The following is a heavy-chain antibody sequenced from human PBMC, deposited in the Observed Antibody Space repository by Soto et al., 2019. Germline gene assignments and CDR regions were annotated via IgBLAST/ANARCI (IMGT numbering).Heavy chain of an antibody. CDR3: GSIGVFDRFDI. CDR1: GFTFSSYS. CDR2: ISSSSSYI. J-gene: IGHJ3*02. Sequence: GGSLRLSCAASGFTFSSYSMNWVRQAPGKGLEWVSSISSSSSYIYYADSVKGRFTISRDSAKNSLYLQMNSLRAEDTAVYYCGSIGVFDRFDIGGQGKMVPV. D-gene: IGHD3-10*01. V-gene: IGHV3-21*01.